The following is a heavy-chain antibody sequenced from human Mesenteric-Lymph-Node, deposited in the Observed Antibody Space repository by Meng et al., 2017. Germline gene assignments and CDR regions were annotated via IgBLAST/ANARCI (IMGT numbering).Heavy chain of an antibody. CDR2: INGDGGDT. D-gene: IGHD4-17*01. CDR1: GFTFTSYW. V-gene: IGHV3-74*01. J-gene: IGHJ5*02. Sequence: GESLKISCATSGFTFTSYWMHWVRQAPGKGLVWVSRINGDGGDTTYAGSVKGRVTISRDNAKNSLFLQMNNLRAEDTAVYYCARNFDYGELVAGKTFDPWGQGTLVTVSS. CDR3: ARNFDYGELVAGKTFDP.